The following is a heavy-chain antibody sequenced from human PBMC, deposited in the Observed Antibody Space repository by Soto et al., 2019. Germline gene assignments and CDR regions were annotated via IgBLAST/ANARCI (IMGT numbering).Heavy chain of an antibody. D-gene: IGHD1-26*01. J-gene: IGHJ4*02. CDR2: TDIDGSFT. Sequence: GGSLRLSCAASGINFSRAWMSWVRQAPGKGLVWISHTDIDGSFTTYADSVKGRFTISRDNAKNTLFLQMNSLRAEDTAVYYCVRDDFGLGLDYWGLGTLVTVSS. CDR1: GINFSRAW. V-gene: IGHV3-74*01. CDR3: VRDDFGLGLDY.